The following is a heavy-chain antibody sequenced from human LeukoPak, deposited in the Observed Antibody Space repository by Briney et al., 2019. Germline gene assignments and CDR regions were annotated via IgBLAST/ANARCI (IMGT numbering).Heavy chain of an antibody. D-gene: IGHD6-19*01. J-gene: IGHJ6*02. Sequence: GGSLRLSCAASGFTFSSYGMHWVRQAPGKGLEWVAVISYGGSNKYYADSVKGRFTISRDNSKNTLYLQMNSLRAEDTAVYYCAKVEIAVAGYYYYGMDVWGQGTTVTVSS. CDR3: AKVEIAVAGYYYYGMDV. CDR1: GFTFSSYG. CDR2: ISYGGSNK. V-gene: IGHV3-30*18.